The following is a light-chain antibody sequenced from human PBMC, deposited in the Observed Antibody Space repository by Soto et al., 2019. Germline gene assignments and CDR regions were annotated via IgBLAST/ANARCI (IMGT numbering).Light chain of an antibody. J-gene: IGKJ4*01. Sequence: EIVLTQSPGTLSLSPGERATLSCRASQSVTSSHLAWYQQKPGQTPRLLIYDASSRATGIPDRFSGSGFGTDFTLTISRLEPEDFAVYYCQQYGSSPTFGGGTKVDIK. CDR1: QSVTSSH. CDR2: DAS. V-gene: IGKV3-20*01. CDR3: QQYGSSPT.